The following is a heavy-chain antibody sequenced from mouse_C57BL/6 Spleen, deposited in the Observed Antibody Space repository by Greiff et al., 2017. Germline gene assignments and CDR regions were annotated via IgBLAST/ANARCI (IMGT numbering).Heavy chain of an antibody. CDR2: IRNKANGYNT. V-gene: IGHV7-3*01. CDR1: GFTFTDYY. D-gene: IGHD2-1*01. J-gene: IGHJ1*03. Sequence: EVQLVESGGGLVQPGGSLSLSCAASGFTFTDYYMSWVRQPPGKALEWLGFIRNKANGYNTEYSASVKGRFTISRDNSQSILYLQMNALRAEDSATYYCARSYGNYGYFDVWGTGTTVTVSS. CDR3: ARSYGNYGYFDV.